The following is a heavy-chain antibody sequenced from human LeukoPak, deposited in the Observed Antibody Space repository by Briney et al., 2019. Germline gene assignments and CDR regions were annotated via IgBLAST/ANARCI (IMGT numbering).Heavy chain of an antibody. V-gene: IGHV3-23*01. CDR2: ISGSGGNT. J-gene: IGHJ5*02. Sequence: GGSLRLSCAASGFTFSSYAMNWVRQAPGKGLEWVSAISGSGGNTYYADSVKGRFTISRDNSKNTLFLQMNSLRVEDTAVYYCARDLGQYYDTSDNWFDPWGQGTLVTVSS. CDR1: GFTFSSYA. D-gene: IGHD3-22*01. CDR3: ARDLGQYYDTSDNWFDP.